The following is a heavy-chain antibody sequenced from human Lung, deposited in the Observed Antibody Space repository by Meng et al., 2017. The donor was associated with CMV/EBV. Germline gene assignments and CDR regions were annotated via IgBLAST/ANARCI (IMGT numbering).Heavy chain of an antibody. V-gene: IGHV3-11*04. J-gene: IGHJ3*02. Sequence: SCAASGFTFSDHYMSWIRQAPGKGLEWVAYISNSGNIIYYADSVKGRFTISRDNAKNSLYLQMNSLRAEDTAVYYCASPRRGAFDIWGQGTMVTVSS. CDR1: GFTFSDHY. D-gene: IGHD3-10*01. CDR3: ASPRRGAFDI. CDR2: ISNSGNII.